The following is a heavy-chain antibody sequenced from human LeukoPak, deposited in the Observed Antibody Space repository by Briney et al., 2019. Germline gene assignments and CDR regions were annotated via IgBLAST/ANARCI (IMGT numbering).Heavy chain of an antibody. CDR1: GGTFSSYA. Sequence: ASVKVSCKASGGTFSSYAISWVRQAPGQGLEWMGGIIPIFGTANYAQKFQGRVTITADESTSTAYMELSSLRSEDTAVYYCARGQDTMIVGGGAFDIWGQGTMVTVSS. J-gene: IGHJ3*02. D-gene: IGHD3-22*01. CDR2: IIPIFGTA. V-gene: IGHV1-69*13. CDR3: ARGQDTMIVGGGAFDI.